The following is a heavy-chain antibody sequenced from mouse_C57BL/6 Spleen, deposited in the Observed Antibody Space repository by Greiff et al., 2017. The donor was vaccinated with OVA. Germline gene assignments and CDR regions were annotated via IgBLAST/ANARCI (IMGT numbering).Heavy chain of an antibody. CDR2: IRNKANGYTT. Sequence: EVKLVESGGGLVQPGGSLSLSCAASGFTFTDYYMSWVRQPPGKALEWLGFIRNKANGYTTEYSASVKGRFTISRDNSQSILYLQMNALRAEDSATYYCARYIGLRSVYYAMDYWGQGTSVTVSS. CDR1: GFTFTDYY. CDR3: ARYIGLRSVYYAMDY. D-gene: IGHD2-2*01. J-gene: IGHJ4*01. V-gene: IGHV7-3*01.